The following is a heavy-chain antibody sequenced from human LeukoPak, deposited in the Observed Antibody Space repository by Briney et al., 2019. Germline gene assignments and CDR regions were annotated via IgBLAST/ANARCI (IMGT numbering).Heavy chain of an antibody. V-gene: IGHV3-53*01. J-gene: IGHJ4*02. Sequence: GGSLRLSCAASGFTVSSNYMSWVRQAPGKGLEWVSVLYSGGTTYYADSVKGRFTISRDNSKNTLYLQMNGLRAEDTAVYYCARWVCSTTRCPYDYWGQGTLVTVSS. CDR3: ARWVCSTTRCPYDY. D-gene: IGHD2-2*01. CDR1: GFTVSSNY. CDR2: LYSGGTT.